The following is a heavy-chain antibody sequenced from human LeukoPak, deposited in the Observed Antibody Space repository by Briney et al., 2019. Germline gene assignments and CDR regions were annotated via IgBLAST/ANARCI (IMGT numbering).Heavy chain of an antibody. V-gene: IGHV1-69*06. J-gene: IGHJ4*02. CDR2: IIPIFGTA. CDR1: GGTFSSYA. CDR3: ARDSPGGSGSHYFVY. D-gene: IGHD3-10*01. Sequence: GSSVKVSCKASGGTFSSYAISWVRQAPGQGLEWMGGIIPIFGTANYAQKFQGRATITADKSTSTAYMELSSLRSEDTAVYYCARDSPGGSGSHYFVYWGQGTLVTVSS.